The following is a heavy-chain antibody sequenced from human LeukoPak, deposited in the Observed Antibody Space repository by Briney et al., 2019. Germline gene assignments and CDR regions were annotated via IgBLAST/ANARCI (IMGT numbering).Heavy chain of an antibody. CDR2: SGTT. D-gene: IGHD3-22*01. CDR3: ARDSITLIGPHHYYGMDV. V-gene: IGHV4-34*01. J-gene: IGHJ6*02. Sequence: SGTTNYNPSVKSRVTISVDTSKNQFSLKLSSVTAADTAIYYCARDSITLIGPHHYYGMDVWGQGTTVTVSS.